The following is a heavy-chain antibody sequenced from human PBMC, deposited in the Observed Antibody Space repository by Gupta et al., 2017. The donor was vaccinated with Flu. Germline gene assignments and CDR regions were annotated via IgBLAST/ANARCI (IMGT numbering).Heavy chain of an antibody. V-gene: IGHV1-46*01. Sequence: QVQLVQSGAEVKKPAASVKVSCKASGYTFTSYYMHWVRQAPGQGLEWMGIINPSGGSTSYAQKFQGRVTMTRDTSTSTVYMELSSLRSEDTAVDYCASWGGSSGWRNTPYYFDYWGQGTLVTVSS. CDR2: INPSGGST. J-gene: IGHJ4*02. D-gene: IGHD6-19*01. CDR3: ASWGGSSGWRNTPYYFDY. CDR1: GYTFTSYY.